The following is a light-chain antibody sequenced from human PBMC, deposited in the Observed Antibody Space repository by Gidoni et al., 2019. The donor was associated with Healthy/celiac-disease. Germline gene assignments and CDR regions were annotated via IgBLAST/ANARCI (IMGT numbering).Light chain of an antibody. V-gene: IGKV3-20*01. CDR2: GAS. Sequence: ELVLTQSPGTLSLSPGESATLSCRASQSVSSSYLAWYQQKPGQAPRLIIYGASSRATGIPDRFSGSGSGTDFTLTISRLEPEDCAVYYCQQYGSSPRTFGQGTKVEIK. CDR3: QQYGSSPRT. CDR1: QSVSSSY. J-gene: IGKJ1*01.